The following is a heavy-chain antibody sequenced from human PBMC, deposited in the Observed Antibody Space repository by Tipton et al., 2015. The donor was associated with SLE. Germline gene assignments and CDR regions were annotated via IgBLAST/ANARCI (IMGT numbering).Heavy chain of an antibody. CDR2: VYYGGST. V-gene: IGHV4-59*11. Sequence: TLSLTCNVPGGSISNLYWSWIRQPPGKPLEWIGYVYYGGSTKYNPSLKSRVTISVDTSKNQFSLKLTSVTAADTAVYYCARALPLNYDFWSGYSTDPFDVWGQGTMVTVSA. J-gene: IGHJ3*01. D-gene: IGHD3-3*01. CDR1: GGSISNLY. CDR3: ARALPLNYDFWSGYSTDPFDV.